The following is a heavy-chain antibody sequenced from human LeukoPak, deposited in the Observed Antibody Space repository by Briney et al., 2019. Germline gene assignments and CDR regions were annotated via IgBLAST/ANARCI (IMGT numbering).Heavy chain of an antibody. Sequence: ASVKVSCKASGYTFTGYYMHWVRQAPGQGLEWMGRINPNSGGTNYAQKFQGRVTMTRDTSISTAYMELSSLRAEDTAVYYCARDGSTSCLDYWGQGTLVTVSS. D-gene: IGHD2-2*01. V-gene: IGHV1-2*06. CDR1: GYTFTGYY. CDR2: INPNSGGT. J-gene: IGHJ4*02. CDR3: ARDGSTSCLDY.